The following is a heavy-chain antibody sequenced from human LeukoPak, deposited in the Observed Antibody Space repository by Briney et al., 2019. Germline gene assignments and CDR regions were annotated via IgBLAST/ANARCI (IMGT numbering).Heavy chain of an antibody. Sequence: ASVKVSCKVSGYTLTELSMHWVRQAPGKGLEWMGGFDPEDGETIYAQKFQGRVTMTEDTSTDTAYMELSSLRPEDTAVYYCATTYYYDSSGYYRKLYYFDYWGQGTLVTVSS. CDR3: ATTYYYDSSGYYRKLYYFDY. CDR2: FDPEDGET. D-gene: IGHD3-22*01. V-gene: IGHV1-24*01. CDR1: GYTLTELS. J-gene: IGHJ4*02.